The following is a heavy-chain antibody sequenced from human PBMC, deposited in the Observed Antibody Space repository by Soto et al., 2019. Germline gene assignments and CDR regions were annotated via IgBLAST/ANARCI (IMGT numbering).Heavy chain of an antibody. D-gene: IGHD4-17*01. J-gene: IGHJ4*02. CDR2: IIPILGIA. V-gene: IGHV1-69*02. Sequence: SVKVSCKASGGTFSSYTISWVRQAPGQGLEWMGRIIPILGIANYAQKFQGRVTITADKSTSTAYMELSSLRSEDTAVYYCARGLMTTVVTPYYFDYWGQGTLVTVSS. CDR1: GGTFSSYT. CDR3: ARGLMTTVVTPYYFDY.